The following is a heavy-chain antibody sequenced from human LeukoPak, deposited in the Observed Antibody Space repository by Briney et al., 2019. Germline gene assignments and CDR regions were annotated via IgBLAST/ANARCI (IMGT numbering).Heavy chain of an antibody. CDR2: IYYSGST. CDR3: ARLQHLVSYYFDY. V-gene: IGHV4-39*07. J-gene: IGHJ4*02. D-gene: IGHD6-13*01. Sequence: SETLSLTCTVSGGSISSSSYYWGWIRQPPGKGLEWIGNIYYSGSTYYNPSLKSRVTISVDTSKNQFSLKLSSATAADTAVYYCARLQHLVSYYFDYRGQGTLVTVSS. CDR1: GGSISSSSYY.